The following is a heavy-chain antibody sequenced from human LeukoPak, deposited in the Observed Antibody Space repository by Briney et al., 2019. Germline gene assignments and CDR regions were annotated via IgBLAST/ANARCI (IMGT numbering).Heavy chain of an antibody. Sequence: GGSLRLSCAVSGITLSNYGMSWVRQAPGKGLEWVAGISGSGGGAQYADSVKGRFTISRDNAKNRLYLHMNSLRAEDTAMYFCAKRGVVIRVFLVGFHKEAYYFDSWGQGVLVTVSS. V-gene: IGHV3-23*01. CDR3: AKRGVVIRVFLVGFHKEAYYFDS. CDR1: GITLSNYG. J-gene: IGHJ4*01. CDR2: ISGSGGGA. D-gene: IGHD3-10*01.